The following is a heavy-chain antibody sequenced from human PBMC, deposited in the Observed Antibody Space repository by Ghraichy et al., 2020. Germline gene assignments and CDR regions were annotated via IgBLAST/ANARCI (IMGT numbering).Heavy chain of an antibody. Sequence: SETLSLTCAVYGGSFSGYYWSWIRQPPGKGLEWIGEINHSGSTNYNPSLKSRVTISVDTSKNQFSLKLSSVTAADTAVYYCARGRNCSSTSCYTNFDYWGQGTLVTVSS. D-gene: IGHD2-2*02. CDR3: ARGRNCSSTSCYTNFDY. CDR2: INHSGST. V-gene: IGHV4-34*01. CDR1: GGSFSGYY. J-gene: IGHJ4*02.